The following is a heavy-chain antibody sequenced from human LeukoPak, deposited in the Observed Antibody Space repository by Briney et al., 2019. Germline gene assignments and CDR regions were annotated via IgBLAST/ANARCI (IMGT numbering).Heavy chain of an antibody. CDR2: ISYDGSNK. Sequence: GGSLRLSCAASGFTFSSYAMHWVRQAPGKGLEWVAVISYDGSNKYYADSVKGRFTISRDNAKNSLYLQMNSLRAEDTAVYYCARNLPAADYWGQGTLVTVSS. J-gene: IGHJ4*02. CDR3: ARNLPAADY. D-gene: IGHD2-2*01. V-gene: IGHV3-30-3*01. CDR1: GFTFSSYA.